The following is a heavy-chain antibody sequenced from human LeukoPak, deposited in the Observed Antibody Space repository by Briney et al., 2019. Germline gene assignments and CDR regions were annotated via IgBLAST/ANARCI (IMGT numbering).Heavy chain of an antibody. J-gene: IGHJ3*02. Sequence: PSETLSLTCAVYGGSFSGYYWSWIRQPPGKGLEWIGEINHSGSTNYNPSLKSRVTLSVDTSKNQFSLKLSSVTAADTAVYYCARDRTAIFGVVIHAFDIWGQGTMVTVSS. CDR1: GGSFSGYY. CDR2: INHSGST. CDR3: ARDRTAIFGVVIHAFDI. D-gene: IGHD3-3*01. V-gene: IGHV4-34*01.